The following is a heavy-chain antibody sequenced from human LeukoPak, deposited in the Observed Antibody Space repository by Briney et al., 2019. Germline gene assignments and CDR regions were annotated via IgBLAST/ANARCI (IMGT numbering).Heavy chain of an antibody. V-gene: IGHV4-59*01. J-gene: IGHJ6*02. CDR1: GGSISSYY. Sequence: SETLSLTCTVSGGSISSYYWSWIRQPPGKGLEWIGYIYYSGSTNYNPSLKSRVTISVDTSKNQFSLKLSSVTAADTAVYYCASTVVVVPADYYYGMDVWGQGTTVTVSS. CDR2: IYYSGST. D-gene: IGHD2-2*01. CDR3: ASTVVVVPADYYYGMDV.